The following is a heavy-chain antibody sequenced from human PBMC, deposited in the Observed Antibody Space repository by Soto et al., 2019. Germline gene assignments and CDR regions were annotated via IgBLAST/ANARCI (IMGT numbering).Heavy chain of an antibody. V-gene: IGHV1-69*01. Sequence: QVQLGQSGAEVKKPGSSVKVSCKASGGTFGSYAISWVRQAPGQGLEWMGGIIPIPGTANYAQKFQGRVTIAADESTSTAYMELSSRRSEDTAVYYCARTQGSSTSLEIYYYYYYGMDVWGQGTTVTVSS. CDR1: GGTFGSYA. CDR2: IIPIPGTA. CDR3: ARTQGSSTSLEIYYYYYYGMDV. J-gene: IGHJ6*02. D-gene: IGHD2-2*01.